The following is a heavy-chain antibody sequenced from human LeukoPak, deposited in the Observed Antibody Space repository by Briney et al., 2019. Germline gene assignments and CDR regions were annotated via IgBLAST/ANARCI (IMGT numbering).Heavy chain of an antibody. CDR2: ISGSGGST. CDR1: GFTFSSYA. D-gene: IGHD3-3*01. Sequence: PGGSLRLSCAASGFTFSSYAMSWVRQAPGKGLEWVSAISGSGGSTNYADSVKGRFTSSRDNSKNTLYLQMNSLRAEDTAVYYCAKEAYYDFWSGYYYFDYWGQGTLVTVSS. CDR3: AKEAYYDFWSGYYYFDY. V-gene: IGHV3-23*01. J-gene: IGHJ4*02.